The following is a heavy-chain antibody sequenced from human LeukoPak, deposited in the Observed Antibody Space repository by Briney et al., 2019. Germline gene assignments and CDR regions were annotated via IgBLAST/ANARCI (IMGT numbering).Heavy chain of an antibody. CDR2: VYHSGRT. Sequence: PSGTLSLTCAVSGDSISSSNWWSWVRQPPGKGLEYIGDVYHSGRTNYNPSLKSRVTISLDKSKDQFSLKLTSVTAADTAVYYCAAGGNRARWAIDYWGQGTPVTVSS. V-gene: IGHV4-4*02. CDR3: AAGGNRARWAIDY. CDR1: GDSISSSNW. J-gene: IGHJ4*02. D-gene: IGHD3-16*01.